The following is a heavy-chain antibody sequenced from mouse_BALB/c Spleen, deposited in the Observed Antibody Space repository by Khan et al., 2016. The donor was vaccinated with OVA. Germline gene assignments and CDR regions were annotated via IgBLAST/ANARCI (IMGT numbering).Heavy chain of an antibody. V-gene: IGHV1S22*01. Sequence: LQLPGSELVRPGASVKLSCKASGYTFTSYWMHWVKQRPGQGLEWIGDIYPGSGSTNYDEKFKSKATLTVDTSSSTAYMQLSSLTSEDSAVYYCTRWSYWFAYWGQGTLVTVSA. CDR1: GYTFTSYW. D-gene: IGHD2-12*01. J-gene: IGHJ3*01. CDR2: IYPGSGST. CDR3: TRWSYWFAY.